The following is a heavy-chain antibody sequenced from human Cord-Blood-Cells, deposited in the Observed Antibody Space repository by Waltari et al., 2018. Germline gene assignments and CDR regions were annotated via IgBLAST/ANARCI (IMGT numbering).Heavy chain of an antibody. CDR1: GFTFSSYR. D-gene: IGHD6-13*01. V-gene: IGHV3-21*01. J-gene: IGHJ4*02. CDR2: ISSSSSYI. Sequence: EVQLVESGGGLVKPGGSLSLSCAASGFTFSSYRMNWVRQAPGKGLEWVSSISSSSSYIYYADSVKGRFTISRDNAKNSLYLQMNSLRAEDTAVYYCASVIAAAGDYWGQGTLVTVSS. CDR3: ASVIAAAGDY.